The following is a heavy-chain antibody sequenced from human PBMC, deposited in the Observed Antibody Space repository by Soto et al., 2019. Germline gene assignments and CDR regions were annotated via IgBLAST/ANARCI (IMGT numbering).Heavy chain of an antibody. CDR1: GGSITSRIYY. CDR2: INYSET. J-gene: IGHJ4*02. D-gene: IGHD2-8*02. V-gene: IGHV4-39*01. CDR3: ARHFCTGGACYFDY. Sequence: QLQLQESGPGLMKPSETLSLTCTVSGGSITSRIYYWGWIRQPPGKGLEWIGTINYSETYYNPSLKSRLTTSIDTSRNQFSLRLISVTAADTSVYYCARHFCTGGACYFDYWGQGTLLTVSS.